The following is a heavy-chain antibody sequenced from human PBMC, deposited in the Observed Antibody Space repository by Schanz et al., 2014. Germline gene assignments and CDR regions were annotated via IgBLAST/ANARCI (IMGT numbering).Heavy chain of an antibody. CDR2: ISYDGSNQ. V-gene: IGHV3-30*04. J-gene: IGHJ4*02. Sequence: QVQLVESGGGVVQPGRSLRLSCEASGSTFSTYPMHWVRQAPGKGLEWVAVISYDGSNQYYTDSVKGRFTVSRDNSKNTVYLQMNSLRAEDTAVYYCAKEESPPSLVDYWGQGTLVTVSS. CDR1: GSTFSTYP. CDR3: AKEESPPSLVDY.